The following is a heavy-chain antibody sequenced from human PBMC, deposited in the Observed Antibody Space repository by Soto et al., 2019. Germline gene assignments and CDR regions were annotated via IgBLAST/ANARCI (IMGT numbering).Heavy chain of an antibody. V-gene: IGHV3-30-3*01. Sequence: QVQLVESGGGVVQPGRSLRLSCAASGFTFSSYAMHWVRQAPGKGLEWVAVISYDGSNKYYADSVKGRFTISRDNSKNTLYLQMNSLRAEDTAVYYCARARRITMVRGVLGYWGQGTLVTVSS. CDR2: ISYDGSNK. D-gene: IGHD3-10*01. CDR3: ARARRITMVRGVLGY. J-gene: IGHJ4*02. CDR1: GFTFSSYA.